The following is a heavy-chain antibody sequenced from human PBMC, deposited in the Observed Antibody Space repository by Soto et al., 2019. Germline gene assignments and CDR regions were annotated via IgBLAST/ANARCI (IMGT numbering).Heavy chain of an antibody. D-gene: IGHD3-10*01. CDR3: ARDHPGKSRTSDYYGMDV. CDR1: GYTFTSYC. V-gene: IGHV1-18*01. J-gene: IGHJ6*02. CDR2: ISAYNGNT. Sequence: VASVKVSCKASGYTFTSYCISWVRQAPGQGLEWMGWISAYNGNTNYAQKLQGRVTMTTDTSTSTAYMELRSLRSDDTAVYYCARDHPGKSRTSDYYGMDVWGQGTTVTVSS.